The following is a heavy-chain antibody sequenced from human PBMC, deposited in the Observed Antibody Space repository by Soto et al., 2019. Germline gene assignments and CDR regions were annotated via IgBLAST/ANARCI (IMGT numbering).Heavy chain of an antibody. CDR3: AREGYSYGYRYFDY. CDR2: ISAYNGNT. D-gene: IGHD5-18*01. V-gene: IGHV1-18*04. J-gene: IGHJ4*02. CDR1: GYTFTNYG. Sequence: ASVKVSCKASGYTFTNYGISWVRQAPGQGLEWMGWISAYNGNTNYAQKFQDRVTMTTDTSTSTAYMELRSLRSDDTAVYYCAREGYSYGYRYFDYWGQGTLVTVSS.